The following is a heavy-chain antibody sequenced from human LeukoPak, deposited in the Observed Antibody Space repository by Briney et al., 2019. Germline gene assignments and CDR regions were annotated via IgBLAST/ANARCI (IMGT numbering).Heavy chain of an antibody. CDR1: GFTFSSYA. J-gene: IGHJ4*02. V-gene: IGHV3-23*01. D-gene: IGHD3-22*01. CDR2: ISGSGGST. Sequence: PGGSLRLSCAASGFTFSSYAMSWVRQAPGKGLEWVSAISGSGGSTYYADSVKGRFTISRDNSKNTLYLQMNSLRAEDTAVYYCAKDEVGHYYDSSYAGYWGQGTLVTVSS. CDR3: AKDEVGHYYDSSYAGY.